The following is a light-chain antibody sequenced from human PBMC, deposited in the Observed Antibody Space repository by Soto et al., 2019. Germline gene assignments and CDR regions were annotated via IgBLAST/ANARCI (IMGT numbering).Light chain of an antibody. Sequence: QSVLTQPPSISGAPGQRVTISCTGSSSNIGAGSDVHWYHQLPGTAPKFLIYGNTNRPSGVPDRFSGSKSGTSASLAIAGLQTEDEGDYYCQTYDSSLSGLYVFGTGTKLTVL. CDR3: QTYDSSLSGLYV. V-gene: IGLV1-40*01. CDR2: GNT. J-gene: IGLJ1*01. CDR1: SSNIGAGSD.